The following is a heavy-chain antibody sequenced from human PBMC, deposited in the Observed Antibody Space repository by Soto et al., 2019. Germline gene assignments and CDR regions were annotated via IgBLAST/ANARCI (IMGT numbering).Heavy chain of an antibody. V-gene: IGHV4-31*03. CDR1: GGSISSGGYY. CDR2: IYHSGST. CDR3: ARAQYSNYGFDP. D-gene: IGHD4-4*01. J-gene: IGHJ5*02. Sequence: SETLSLTCTVSGGSISSGGYYWSWIRQHPGKGLEWIGYIYHSGSTYYNPSLKSRVTISVDTSKNQFSLKLSSVTAADTAVYYCARAQYSNYGFDPWGQGTLVTVSS.